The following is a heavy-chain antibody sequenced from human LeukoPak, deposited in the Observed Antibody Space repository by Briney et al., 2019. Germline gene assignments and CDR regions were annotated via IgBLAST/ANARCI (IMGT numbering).Heavy chain of an antibody. D-gene: IGHD1-26*01. CDR1: GYTFTGYY. J-gene: IGHJ6*03. CDR2: IIPIFGTA. V-gene: IGHV1-69*06. CDR3: ARRTRVGNDYYYYYYMDV. Sequence: SVKVSCRASGYTFTGYYMHWVRQAPGQGLEWMGGIIPIFGTANYAQKFQGRVTITADKSTSTAYMELSSLRSEDTAVYYCARRTRVGNDYYYYYYMDVWGKGTTVTVSS.